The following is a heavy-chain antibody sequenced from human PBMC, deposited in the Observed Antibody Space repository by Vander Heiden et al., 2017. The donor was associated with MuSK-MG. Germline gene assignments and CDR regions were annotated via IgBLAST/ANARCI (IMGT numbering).Heavy chain of an antibody. D-gene: IGHD4-4*01. CDR2: IWYDGSNK. J-gene: IGHJ6*03. V-gene: IGHV3-33*01. CDR3: ARGGQMTTVTVYYYYYMDV. Sequence: QVQLVESGGGVVQPGRSLRLSCSASGFTVSSYGLHWVRQAPGKGLEWVAVIWYDGSNKYYADSVKGRFTISRDNSKNTLYLQMNSLRAEDTAVYYCARGGQMTTVTVYYYYYMDVWGKGTTVTVSS. CDR1: GFTVSSYG.